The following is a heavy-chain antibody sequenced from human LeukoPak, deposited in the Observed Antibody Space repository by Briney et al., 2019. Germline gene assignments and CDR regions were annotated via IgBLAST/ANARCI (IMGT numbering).Heavy chain of an antibody. CDR2: ISPSNSST. V-gene: IGHV3-11*03. Sequence: GGSLRLSCAASGFTFSDYYMSWIRQAPGKGLEWVSYISPSNSSTTYADSVKGRFTISRDNAKNSLYLQMNSLRAEGTAVYYCASVGTIVAAGSPDYWGQGTLVTVSS. CDR1: GFTFSDYY. D-gene: IGHD6-13*01. CDR3: ASVGTIVAAGSPDY. J-gene: IGHJ4*02.